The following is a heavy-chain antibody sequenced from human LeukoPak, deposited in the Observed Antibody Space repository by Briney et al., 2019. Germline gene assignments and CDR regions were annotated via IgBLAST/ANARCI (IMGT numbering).Heavy chain of an antibody. D-gene: IGHD2-21*02. J-gene: IGHJ3*02. CDR2: INPNSGGT. CDR3: ARKCGGDCYQILTFGAFDI. Sequence: ASVKVSCKASGYTFTGYYMHWVRQAPGQGLEWMGRINPNSGGTNYAQKFQGRVTMTRDTSISTAYMELSRLRSDDTAVYYCARKCGGDCYQILTFGAFDIWGQGTMVTVSS. V-gene: IGHV1-2*06. CDR1: GYTFTGYY.